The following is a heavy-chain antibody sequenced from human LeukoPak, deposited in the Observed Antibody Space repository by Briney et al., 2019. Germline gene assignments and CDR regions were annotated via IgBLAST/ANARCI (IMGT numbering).Heavy chain of an antibody. CDR2: IYYSGST. CDR3: ARGPPNWGYDY. J-gene: IGHJ4*02. Sequence: SETLSLTCTVSGGSISSYYWSWIRQPPGKGLEWIGYIYYSGSTNYNPSLKSRVTISVDTSKNQFSLKLSSVTAADTAVYYCARGPPNWGYDYWGPGTLVTVSS. D-gene: IGHD7-27*01. CDR1: GGSISSYY. V-gene: IGHV4-59*01.